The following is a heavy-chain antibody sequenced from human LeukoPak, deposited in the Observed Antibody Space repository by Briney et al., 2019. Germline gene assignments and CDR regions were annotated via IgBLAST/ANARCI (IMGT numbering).Heavy chain of an antibody. V-gene: IGHV3-53*01. CDR2: IYSGGST. D-gene: IGHD3-10*01. CDR1: GFTVSSNY. CDR3: ARGRGAYYYYMDV. Sequence: GGSLRLSCAASGFTVSSNYMSWVRQAPGKGLEWVSVIYSGGSTYYADSVKGRFTIPRDNSKNTLYLQMNSLRAEDTAVYYCARGRGAYYYYMDVWGKGTTVTVSS. J-gene: IGHJ6*03.